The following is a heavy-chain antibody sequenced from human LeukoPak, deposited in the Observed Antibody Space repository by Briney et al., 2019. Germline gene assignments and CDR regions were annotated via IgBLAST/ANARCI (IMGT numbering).Heavy chain of an antibody. CDR1: GGTFSSYA. D-gene: IGHD4-17*01. V-gene: IGHV1-69*04. CDR2: IIPILGIA. CDR3: ARDGYGDYPYNWFDP. Sequence: SVKVSCKASGGTFSSYAISWVRQAPGQGLEWMGGIIPILGIANYAQKFQGRVTITADKSTSTAYMELSSLRSEDTAVYYCARDGYGDYPYNWFDPWGQGTLVTVSS. J-gene: IGHJ5*02.